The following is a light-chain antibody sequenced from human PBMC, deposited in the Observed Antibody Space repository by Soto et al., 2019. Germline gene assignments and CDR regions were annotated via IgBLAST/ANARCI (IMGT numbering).Light chain of an antibody. CDR3: QQRSNWPALT. J-gene: IGKJ4*01. Sequence: EIVLTQSPATLSLSPGERDTLSCRASESVSSYFAWYQQKPGHAPGLLIYDASNRAAGIPARFSGSGSGTDFTLTISSLEPEDFAVYYCQQRSNWPALTFGGGTKVEIK. CDR1: ESVSSY. CDR2: DAS. V-gene: IGKV3-11*01.